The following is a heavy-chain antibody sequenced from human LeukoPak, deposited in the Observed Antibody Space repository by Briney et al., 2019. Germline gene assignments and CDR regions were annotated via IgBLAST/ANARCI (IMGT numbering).Heavy chain of an antibody. V-gene: IGHV4-59*08. CDR1: GGSISSYY. CDR3: ARSVNWFDP. CDR2: IYYSGST. J-gene: IGHJ5*02. Sequence: SETLSLTCTVSGGSISSYYWSWIRQPPGKGLEWIGYIYYSGSTNYNPSLKSRVTISVDTSRNQFSLKLSSVTAADTAVYYCARSVNWFDPWGQGTLVTVSS.